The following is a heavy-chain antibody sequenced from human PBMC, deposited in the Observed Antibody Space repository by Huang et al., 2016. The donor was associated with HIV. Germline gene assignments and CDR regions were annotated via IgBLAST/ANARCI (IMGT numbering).Heavy chain of an antibody. J-gene: IGHJ2*01. CDR3: ARGTRLTGLWYFDL. Sequence: EVQLVESGGGLVQPGGSLRLSCAASGFTFSSYWMHWVRQAPGKGVVWVSLINGDGSSTNYAESVKGRFTISRDNAKNTLYVQVNSLRAEDTAVYYCARGTRLTGLWYFDLWGRGTLVIVSS. CDR1: GFTFSSYW. D-gene: IGHD7-27*01. V-gene: IGHV3-74*01. CDR2: INGDGSST.